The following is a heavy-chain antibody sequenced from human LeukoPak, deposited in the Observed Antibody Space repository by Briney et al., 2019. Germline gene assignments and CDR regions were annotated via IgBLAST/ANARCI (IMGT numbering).Heavy chain of an antibody. J-gene: IGHJ4*02. CDR3: ARLDYSNYVQDY. V-gene: IGHV4-59*01. CDR1: GHSISSYY. CDR2: IYYSGST. D-gene: IGHD4-11*01. Sequence: SETLSLTCSVSGHSISSYYWIWLRQPPGKGLEWIGNIYYSGSTNYNPSLKGRVTISVDTSKNQFSLKLSSVTAADTAVYYCARLDYSNYVQDYWGEGTLVTVSS.